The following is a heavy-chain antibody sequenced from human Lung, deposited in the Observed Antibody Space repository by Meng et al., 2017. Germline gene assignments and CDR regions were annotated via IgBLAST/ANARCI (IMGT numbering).Heavy chain of an antibody. D-gene: IGHD4-11*01. Sequence: QVQLQAWGAGLLKPSETLSLTCVVSGGSFSDYYWSWIRPPPGKGLEWIGEINHSGSTNYNPSLESRATISVDTSQNNLSLKLSSVTAADSAVYYCARGPTTMAHDFDYWGQGTLVTVSS. CDR3: ARGPTTMAHDFDY. J-gene: IGHJ4*02. CDR2: INHSGST. CDR1: GGSFSDYY. V-gene: IGHV4-34*01.